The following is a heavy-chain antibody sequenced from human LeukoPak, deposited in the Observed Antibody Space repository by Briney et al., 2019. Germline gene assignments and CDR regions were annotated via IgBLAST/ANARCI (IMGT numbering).Heavy chain of an antibody. J-gene: IGHJ4*02. V-gene: IGHV3-30-3*01. Sequence: GSLRLFCAASGFTFSSYAMHWVRQAPGKGLEWVAVISYDGSNKYYAVSVKGRFTISRDNSKNTLYLQMNSLRAEDTAVYYCARAGSYGSGSSFDYWGQGTLVTVSS. CDR3: ARAGSYGSGSSFDY. D-gene: IGHD3-10*01. CDR1: GFTFSSYA. CDR2: ISYDGSNK.